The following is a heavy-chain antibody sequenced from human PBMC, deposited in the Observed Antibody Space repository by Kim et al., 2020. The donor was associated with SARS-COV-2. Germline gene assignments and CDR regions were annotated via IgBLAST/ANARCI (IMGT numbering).Heavy chain of an antibody. D-gene: IGHD6-19*01. CDR2: ISGSGGST. J-gene: IGHJ4*02. CDR3: AKGQMSSGWVAN. Sequence: GGSLRLSCAASGFTFSSYAMSWVRQAPGKGLEWVSAISGSGGSTYYAGSVKGRFTISRDNSKNTLYLQMNSLRAEDTAVYYCAKGQMSSGWVANWGQGTLVTVSS. CDR1: GFTFSSYA. V-gene: IGHV3-23*01.